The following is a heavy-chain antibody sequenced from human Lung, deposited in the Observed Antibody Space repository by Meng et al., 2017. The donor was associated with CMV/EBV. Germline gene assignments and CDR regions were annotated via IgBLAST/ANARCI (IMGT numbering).Heavy chain of an antibody. Sequence: SCTVSGDSIGRRYWGWIRQPPGKGLEWVGDISDSRKINYNASLKNRVTISLDTSRNQFSLKLDSVTTADTAVYFCARADEFCGKYYCDKVAFDVWGQRTVVTVSS. D-gene: IGHD1-26*01. V-gene: IGHV4-59*11. J-gene: IGHJ3*01. CDR3: ARADEFCGKYYCDKVAFDV. CDR1: GDSIGRRY. CDR2: ISDSRKI.